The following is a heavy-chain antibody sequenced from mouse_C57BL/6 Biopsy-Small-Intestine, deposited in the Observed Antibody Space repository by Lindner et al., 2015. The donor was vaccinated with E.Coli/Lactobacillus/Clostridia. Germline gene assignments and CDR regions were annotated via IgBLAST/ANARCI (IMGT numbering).Heavy chain of an antibody. CDR2: IYPRSGNT. D-gene: IGHD1-1*01. CDR1: GYTFTSYG. Sequence: VQLQESGAELARPGASVKLSCKASGYTFTSYGISWVKQRTGQGLEWIGEIYPRSGNTYYNEKFKGKATLTADKSSSTAYMELRSLTSEDSAVYFCARSYHGSSYPYAMDYWGQGTSVTVSS. CDR3: ARSYHGSSYPYAMDY. V-gene: IGHV1-81*01. J-gene: IGHJ4*01.